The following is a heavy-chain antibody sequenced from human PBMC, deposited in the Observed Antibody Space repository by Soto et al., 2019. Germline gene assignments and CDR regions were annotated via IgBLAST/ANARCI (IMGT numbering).Heavy chain of an antibody. J-gene: IGHJ6*02. V-gene: IGHV1-2*02. CDR1: GYSFTGYY. CDR2: IFPKSGGT. CDR3: AREGMYHYETKDYYPSTYGLDV. D-gene: IGHD3-16*01. Sequence: ASVKVSCKSSGYSFTGYYLHWVRQAPGQGPEWVGGIFPKSGGTKSAQKFQGSVTMTRDTSISTAYMELKRLRSDDTAVYFCAREGMYHYETKDYYPSTYGLDVWGQGTTVTVSS.